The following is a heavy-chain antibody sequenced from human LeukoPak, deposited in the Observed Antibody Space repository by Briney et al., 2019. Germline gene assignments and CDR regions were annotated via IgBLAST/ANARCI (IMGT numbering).Heavy chain of an antibody. CDR2: IYSGGST. Sequence: GGSLRLSRAASGFTVSSNYMSWVRQAPGKGLEWVSVIYSGGSTYYADSVKGRFTISRDNSKNTLYLQMNSLRAEDTAVYYCARGDYGFDYWGQGTLVTVSS. D-gene: IGHD4-17*01. CDR1: GFTVSSNY. CDR3: ARGDYGFDY. V-gene: IGHV3-53*01. J-gene: IGHJ4*02.